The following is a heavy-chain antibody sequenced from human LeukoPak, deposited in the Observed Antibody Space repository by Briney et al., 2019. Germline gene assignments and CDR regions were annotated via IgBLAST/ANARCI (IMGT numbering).Heavy chain of an antibody. Sequence: SVKVSCKASGGTFSSYAISWVRQAPGQRLEWMGGIIPIFGTANYAQKFQGRVTITADESTSTAYMELSSLRSEDTAVYYCARDHGSWYYFDYWGQGTLVTVSS. V-gene: IGHV1-69*13. J-gene: IGHJ4*02. CDR2: IIPIFGTA. D-gene: IGHD6-13*01. CDR3: ARDHGSWYYFDY. CDR1: GGTFSSYA.